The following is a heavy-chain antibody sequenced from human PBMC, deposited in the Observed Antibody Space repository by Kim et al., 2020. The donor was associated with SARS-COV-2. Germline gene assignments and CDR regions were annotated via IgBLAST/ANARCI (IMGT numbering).Heavy chain of an antibody. J-gene: IGHJ4*02. CDR2: IYPGDSDT. CDR1: GYRFSSYW. V-gene: IGHV5-51*01. D-gene: IGHD3-10*01. CDR3: ARLKDYYGSESYLDS. Sequence: ESLKISCKASGYRFSSYWIDWVRQTPGKGLESMGIIYPGDSDTRYSPSFQGQVTISVDKSINTAYLQWSSLKSSDTAMYYCARLKDYYGSESYLDSWGQGTLVTVSS.